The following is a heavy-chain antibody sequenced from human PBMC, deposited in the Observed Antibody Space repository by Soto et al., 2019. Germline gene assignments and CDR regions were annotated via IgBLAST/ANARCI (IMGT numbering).Heavy chain of an antibody. CDR1: GDSISSGGYY. D-gene: IGHD1-26*01. CDR2: IYSNGYT. V-gene: IGHV4-31*03. Sequence: SETLSLTCTVSGDSISSGGYYWSWIRQLPGKGLEWIGYIYSNGYTYYNPSLESRVTISLDTSNNQFSLKLTSVTAADTAVYYCARHKVGASIPLDYWGQGALVTVSS. CDR3: ARHKVGASIPLDY. J-gene: IGHJ4*02.